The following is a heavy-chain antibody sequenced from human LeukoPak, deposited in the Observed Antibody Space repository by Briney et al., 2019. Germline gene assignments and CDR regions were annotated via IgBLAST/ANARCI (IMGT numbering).Heavy chain of an antibody. D-gene: IGHD3-10*01. CDR1: GGSINSHY. CDR3: ASRPADTTWYGVFDY. CDR2: IFNTGNT. J-gene: IGHJ4*02. Sequence: PSETLSLTCSVSGGSINSHYWSWIRQPPGKRLEWIGYIFNTGNTNHNPSLASRVTMSVDTSRAQFFLRLSPVTAADTAIYYCASRPADTTWYGVFDYWSQGTLVTVSS. V-gene: IGHV4-59*11.